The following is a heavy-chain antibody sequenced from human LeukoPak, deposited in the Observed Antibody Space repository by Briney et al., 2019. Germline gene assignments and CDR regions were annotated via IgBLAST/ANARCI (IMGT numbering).Heavy chain of an antibody. J-gene: IGHJ4*02. V-gene: IGHV3-23*01. CDR3: AKGSGYSGYDNNFDY. CDR1: GFTFSSYA. Sequence: GGSLRLSCAASGFTFSSYAMSWVRQAPGKGLEWVSGISGSGGSTYYADSVKGRFTISRDNSKNTLYLQMNSLRADDTAAYYCAKGSGYSGYDNNFDYWGQGTLVTVSS. CDR2: ISGSGGST. D-gene: IGHD5-12*01.